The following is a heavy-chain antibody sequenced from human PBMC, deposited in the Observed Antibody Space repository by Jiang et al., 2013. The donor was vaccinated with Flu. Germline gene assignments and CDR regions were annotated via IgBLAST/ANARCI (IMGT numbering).Heavy chain of an antibody. CDR2: IYHSGST. CDR1: GDSISSGGYS. Sequence: GSGLVKPSQTLSLTCAVSGDSISSGGYSWSWIRQPPGKGLEWIGYIYHSGSTYYNPSLKSRVTISVDRSKNQFSLKLSSVTAADTAVYYCARTVTTRGLAFDYWGQGTLVTVSS. CDR3: ARTVTTRGLAFDY. D-gene: IGHD4-11*01. J-gene: IGHJ4*02. V-gene: IGHV4-30-2*01.